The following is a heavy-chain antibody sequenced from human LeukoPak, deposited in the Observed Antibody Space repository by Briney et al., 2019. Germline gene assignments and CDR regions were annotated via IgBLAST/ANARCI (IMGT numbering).Heavy chain of an antibody. D-gene: IGHD1-26*01. J-gene: IGHJ3*02. V-gene: IGHV3-23*01. CDR2: ISGSGGST. CDR3: AKGGKEGATEGGDSFDI. Sequence: GGSLRLSCAASGFTFSSYAMSWVRQAPGKGLEWVSAISGSGGSTYYADSVKGRFTISRDNSENTLYLQMNNLRAEDTAVFYCAKGGKEGATEGGDSFDIWGQGTMVTVSS. CDR1: GFTFSSYA.